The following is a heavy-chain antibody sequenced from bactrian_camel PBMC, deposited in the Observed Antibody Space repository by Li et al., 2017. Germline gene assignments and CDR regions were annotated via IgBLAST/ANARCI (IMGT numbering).Heavy chain of an antibody. J-gene: IGHJ4*01. Sequence: VQLVESGGGLVQPGGSLRLSCAASGFSLSSYGMSWVRQAPGKGLEWVSGINSAGSSTTYYIESVRGRFTISRDNSENTLFLQLNSLKIEDTGMYFCARGRRTYLPDYLDSDYRGPGTQVTVS. V-gene: IGHV3S40*01. D-gene: IGHD4*01. CDR1: GFSLSSYG. CDR2: INSAGSSTT. CDR3: ARGRRTYLPDYLDSDY.